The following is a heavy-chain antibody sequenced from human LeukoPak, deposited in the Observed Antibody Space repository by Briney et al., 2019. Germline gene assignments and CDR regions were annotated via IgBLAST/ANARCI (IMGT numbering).Heavy chain of an antibody. CDR3: AKAAGSSWAVLDY. Sequence: GGSLRLSCAASGFTFSIRGMHWVRQARGKGLEGGVFIRFDGSSAYYADSVKGRLTISRDTSQNTLYLQMNSLRPEDPAVYYCAKAAGSSWAVLDYWGQGTLVTVSS. V-gene: IGHV3-30*02. CDR1: GFTFSIRG. J-gene: IGHJ4*02. D-gene: IGHD6-13*01. CDR2: IRFDGSSA.